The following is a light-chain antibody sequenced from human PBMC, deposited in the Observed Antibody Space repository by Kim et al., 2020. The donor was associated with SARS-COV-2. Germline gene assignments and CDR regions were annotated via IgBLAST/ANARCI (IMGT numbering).Light chain of an antibody. J-gene: IGLJ3*02. CDR1: SGSIASNF. CDR3: PSYDYNTGWV. Sequence: NSMLTQPHSVSEAPGKTITISCTRSSGSIASNFVQWYQQRPGSAPTTVIYEDNQRASGVPDRRSGAIDTSSNSASTTISGLKTEDEADYCCPSYDYNTGWVFGGGTSLTVL. CDR2: EDN. V-gene: IGLV6-57*04.